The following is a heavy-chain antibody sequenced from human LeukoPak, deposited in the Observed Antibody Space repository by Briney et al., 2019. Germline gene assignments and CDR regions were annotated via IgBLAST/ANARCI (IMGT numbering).Heavy chain of an antibody. CDR2: IYYSGST. J-gene: IGHJ4*02. CDR3: ARQGFRRLDDFDY. Sequence: SETLSLTCTVSGGSISSYYWSWIRQPPGKGLEWIGYIYYSGSTSYNPSLKSRVTISVDTSKNQFSLKLSSVTAADTAVYYCARQGFRRLDDFDYWGQGTLVTVSS. D-gene: IGHD6-19*01. V-gene: IGHV4-59*08. CDR1: GGSISSYY.